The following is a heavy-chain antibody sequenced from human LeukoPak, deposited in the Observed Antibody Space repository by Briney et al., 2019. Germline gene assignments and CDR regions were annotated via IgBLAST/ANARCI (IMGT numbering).Heavy chain of an antibody. CDR3: ARAPYYDFWSGLNWFDP. J-gene: IGHJ5*02. Sequence: ASVKVSCKASGYTFTGYYMHWVRQAPGQGLEWMGWINPNSGGTNYAQKFQGRVTMTRDTSISTAYMELSRLRSDDTAVYYCARAPYYDFWSGLNWFDPWGQGTLVTVSS. V-gene: IGHV1-2*02. CDR1: GYTFTGYY. CDR2: INPNSGGT. D-gene: IGHD3-3*01.